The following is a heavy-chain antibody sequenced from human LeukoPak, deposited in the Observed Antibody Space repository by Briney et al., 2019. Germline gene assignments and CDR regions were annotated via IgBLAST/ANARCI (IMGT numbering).Heavy chain of an antibody. V-gene: IGHV3-23*01. CDR1: GFTFNTYG. Sequence: GGTLRLSCAASGFTFNTYGMSWVRQAPGKGLEWVSGISGSGGATYYADSVKGRFTISRDNAKNSLYLQMNSLRAEDTAVYFCARGGVGGWFRYYFDYWGQGTLVTVSS. D-gene: IGHD6-19*01. CDR3: ARGGVGGWFRYYFDY. J-gene: IGHJ4*02. CDR2: ISGSGGAT.